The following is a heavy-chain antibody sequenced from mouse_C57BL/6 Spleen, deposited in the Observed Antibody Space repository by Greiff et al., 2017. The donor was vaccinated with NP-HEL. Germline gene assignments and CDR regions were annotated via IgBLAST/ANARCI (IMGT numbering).Heavy chain of an antibody. V-gene: IGHV3-6*01. D-gene: IGHD1-1*01. CDR3: ARGPHYYGSSWYFDV. J-gene: IGHJ1*03. CDR2: ISYDGSN. CDR1: GYSITSGYY. Sequence: ESGPGLVKPSQSLSLTCSVTGYSITSGYYWNWIRQFPGNKLEWMGYISYDGSNNYNPSLKNRISITRDTSKNQFFLKLNSVTTEDTATYYCARGPHYYGSSWYFDVWGTGTTVTVSS.